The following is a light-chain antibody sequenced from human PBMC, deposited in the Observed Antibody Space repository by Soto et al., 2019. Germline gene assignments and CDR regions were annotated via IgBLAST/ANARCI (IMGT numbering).Light chain of an antibody. Sequence: DIQLTQSPSTLSASVGDRVTITCRTSQTISTSLAWYQQKTGKAPSLLIYKASSLESGVPSRFSGSGSGTEFTLTISSLQPDDFATYYCQQCNSYSVTFGGGTKVEI. CDR2: KAS. CDR3: QQCNSYSVT. J-gene: IGKJ4*01. CDR1: QTISTS. V-gene: IGKV1-5*03.